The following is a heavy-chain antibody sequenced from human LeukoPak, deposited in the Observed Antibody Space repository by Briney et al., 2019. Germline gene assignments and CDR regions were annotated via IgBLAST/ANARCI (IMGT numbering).Heavy chain of an antibody. Sequence: SETLSLTRTVSGCSIRSYYLSWIRQPPGKGLEWVGYIYYSGSTNYNPSLKSRVSISVNTPKNQFFLTLSSVTAADTAVYYCARVYYSSSYDFRYFDLWGRGTLVTVSP. J-gene: IGHJ2*01. CDR1: GCSIRSYY. CDR2: IYYSGST. V-gene: IGHV4-59*01. CDR3: ARVYYSSSYDFRYFDL. D-gene: IGHD6-13*01.